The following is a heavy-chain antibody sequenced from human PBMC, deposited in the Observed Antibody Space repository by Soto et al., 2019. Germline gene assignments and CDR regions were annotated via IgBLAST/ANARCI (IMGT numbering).Heavy chain of an antibody. CDR3: ARDDPPVQH. CDR2: FDPEDGET. V-gene: IGHV1-24*01. Sequence: GASVKVSCKVSGYTLAELAMHWGRQAPGKGLEWMGGFDPEDGETIYAQKFQGRVTMTEDTSTDTAYMELRSLRSDDTAVYYCARDDPPVQHWGQGTLVTVSS. CDR1: GYTLAELA. J-gene: IGHJ1*01.